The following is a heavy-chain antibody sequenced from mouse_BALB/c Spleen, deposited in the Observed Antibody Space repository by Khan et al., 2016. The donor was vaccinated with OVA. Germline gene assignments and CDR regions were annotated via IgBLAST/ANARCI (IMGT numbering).Heavy chain of an antibody. J-gene: IGHJ4*01. CDR2: IAPGSGTT. D-gene: IGHD4-1*01. CDR1: GYSFTSFW. Sequence: DLVKPGASVKLSCKTSGYSFTSFWINWIKQRPGQGLEWIGRIAPGSGTTYYNEMFKGKAILTVDTSSSTAYIQLSSLSSEDSSVYFCARWTGRGNYFMDYWGQGTSVTVSS. CDR3: ARWTGRGNYFMDY. V-gene: IGHV1S41*01.